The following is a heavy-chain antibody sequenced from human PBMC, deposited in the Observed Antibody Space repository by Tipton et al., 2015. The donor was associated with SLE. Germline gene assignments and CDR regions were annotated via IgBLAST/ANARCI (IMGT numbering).Heavy chain of an antibody. CDR1: GGSISSNY. CDR3: ARGVLRPFDY. V-gene: IGHV4-59*12. J-gene: IGHJ4*02. CDR2: ISDGGGT. D-gene: IGHD1-1*01. Sequence: TLSLTCSVSGGSISSNYWIWIRQPPGKGLEWIGYISDGGGTNHNPSLKSRVTMSVDTSKNQFSLKLSSVTAADTAVYYCARGVLRPFDYWGQGTLVTVSS.